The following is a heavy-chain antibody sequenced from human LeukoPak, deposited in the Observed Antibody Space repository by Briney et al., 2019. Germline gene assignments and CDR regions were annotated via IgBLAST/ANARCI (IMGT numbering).Heavy chain of an antibody. V-gene: IGHV3-7*01. Sequence: PGGSLRLSCAVSGFTFSSYWRNWVRQAPGKGLEWVASIRQDGGEKAYVDSVKGRFTISRDNTKNSLYLQINSLRAEDTAIYYCARDGTAPGLYFDLWGQGTLVTVSS. CDR1: GFTFSSYW. J-gene: IGHJ4*01. D-gene: IGHD6-13*01. CDR2: IRQDGGEK. CDR3: ARDGTAPGLYFDL.